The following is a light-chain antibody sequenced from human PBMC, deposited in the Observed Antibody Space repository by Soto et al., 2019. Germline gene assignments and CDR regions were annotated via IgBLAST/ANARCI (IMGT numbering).Light chain of an antibody. V-gene: IGKV3-20*01. CDR2: GAS. CDR1: QSVSSSY. CDR3: QQYGSSRRT. Sequence: DIVLTQSPATLSLSPGERATLSCRASQSVSSSYLAWYQQKPGQAPRLLIYGASSRATGIPDRFSGSGSGTDFTLTISRLEPEDFAVYYCQQYGSSRRTFGQGTKVDIK. J-gene: IGKJ1*01.